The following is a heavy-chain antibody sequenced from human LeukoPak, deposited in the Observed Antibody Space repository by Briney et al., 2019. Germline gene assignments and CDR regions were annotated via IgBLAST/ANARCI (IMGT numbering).Heavy chain of an antibody. V-gene: IGHV1-24*01. CDR2: FDPEGGET. CDR1: GYTLTDVS. D-gene: IGHD3-9*01. Sequence: GASVKVSCKISGYTLTDVSMHWVRQAPGKGLEWMGGFDPEGGETVYAQKFQGRVTMTEDPSAGTAYMELRSLSSEDTAVYYCGIGRKFDWLLCHHWGQGTLVTVSS. J-gene: IGHJ5*02. CDR3: GIGRKFDWLLCHH.